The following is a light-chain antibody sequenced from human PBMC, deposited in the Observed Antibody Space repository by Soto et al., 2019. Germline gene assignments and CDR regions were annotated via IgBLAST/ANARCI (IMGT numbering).Light chain of an antibody. J-gene: IGLJ1*01. CDR2: DVT. V-gene: IGLV2-14*03. Sequence: QSVLTQPASVSGFPGQSITISCTGSSSDVGAYNYVSWYQHHPDKAPKLVIYDVTNRPSGVSNRFSGSKSGNTASLTISGLQAEDEADYYCNSYTSSTTPYVFGTGTKLTVL. CDR3: NSYTSSTTPYV. CDR1: SSDVGAYNY.